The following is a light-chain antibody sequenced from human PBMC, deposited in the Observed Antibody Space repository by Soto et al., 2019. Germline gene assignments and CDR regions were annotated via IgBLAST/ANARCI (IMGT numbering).Light chain of an antibody. CDR3: QQYNRYPRT. V-gene: IGKV1-5*03. Sequence: DIQMTQSPSTLSASVGDRVTITCRASQSISSWLAWYQQKPGKAPKLLIYKASSLESGVPSRFSGSGSGTEFTLTISSLQPDDFATYYCQQYNRYPRTFGQGTRMDIK. CDR1: QSISSW. CDR2: KAS. J-gene: IGKJ1*01.